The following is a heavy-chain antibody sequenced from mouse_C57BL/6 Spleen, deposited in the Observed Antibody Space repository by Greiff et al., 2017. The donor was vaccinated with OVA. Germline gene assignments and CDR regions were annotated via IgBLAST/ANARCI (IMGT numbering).Heavy chain of an antibody. CDR2: INPSTGGT. Sequence: EVQLQQSGPELVKPGASVKISCKASGYSFTGYYMNWVKQSPEKSLEWIGEINPSTGGTTYNRKFKAKATLTVDKSSSTAYMQLKSLTSEDSAVYYCARGGYYAMDYWGQGTSVTVSS. V-gene: IGHV1-42*01. CDR1: GYSFTGYY. J-gene: IGHJ4*01. CDR3: ARGGYYAMDY.